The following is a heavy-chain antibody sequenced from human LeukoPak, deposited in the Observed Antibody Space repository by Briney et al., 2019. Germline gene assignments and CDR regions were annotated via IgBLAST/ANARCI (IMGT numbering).Heavy chain of an antibody. CDR2: IYRGGDT. CDR3: ARYTFRAVDI. CDR1: GLSVSSNY. J-gene: IGHJ3*02. D-gene: IGHD2-2*02. V-gene: IGHV3-53*01. Sequence: GGSLRLSCAASGLSVSSNYMTWVRQAPGKGLEWLSNIYRGGDTYYADSVKGRFTISRDDFNNTLYLEMNSLGAEDTALYYCARYTFRAVDIWGQGTMVTVSS.